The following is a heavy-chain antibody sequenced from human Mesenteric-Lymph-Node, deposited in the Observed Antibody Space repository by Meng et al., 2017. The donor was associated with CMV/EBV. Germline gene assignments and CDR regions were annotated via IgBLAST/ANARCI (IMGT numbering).Heavy chain of an antibody. CDR2: ISSSSSYI. CDR3: ARFFTEDYDFCDFDY. Sequence: GGPLRLSCAASGFTFSTYSMNWVRQAPGKGLEWVSSISSSSSYIYYADSVKGRFTISRDNAKNTLYLQMNSRGAEDTTVYYCARFFTEDYDFCDFDYWGQGTLVTVSS. D-gene: IGHD3-3*01. J-gene: IGHJ4*02. V-gene: IGHV3-21*01. CDR1: GFTFSTYS.